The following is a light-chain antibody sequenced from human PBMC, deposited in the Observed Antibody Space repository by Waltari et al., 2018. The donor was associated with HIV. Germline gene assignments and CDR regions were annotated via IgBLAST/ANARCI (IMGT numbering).Light chain of an antibody. J-gene: IGLJ3*02. CDR1: ALPKQY. V-gene: IGLV3-25*03. CDR2: KDT. Sequence: SYELTQPPSVSVSPGQTARITCSGDALPKQYAYWYQQKPGQAPVLVIYKDTERPSGIPGRFSGSSSGTTVTLTISGVQAEDEADYYCQSPDSSGPWVFGGGTKLTVL. CDR3: QSPDSSGPWV.